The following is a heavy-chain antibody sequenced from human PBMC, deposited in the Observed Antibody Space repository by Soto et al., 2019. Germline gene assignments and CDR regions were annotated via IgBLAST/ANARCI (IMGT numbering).Heavy chain of an antibody. CDR3: AKSPGGLDGYNSDYYGMDV. Sequence: PEESRILTCLGSGIALITYPTTWVGTDAGKWLEWASAIGGSGTGGRTYYADSVKGQFTISRDNSKNTVYLQMNSLRADDTAVYYCAKSPGGLDGYNSDYYGMDVWGQGNTVNVS. J-gene: IGHJ6*02. CDR1: GIALITYP. CDR2: IGGSGTGGRT. V-gene: IGHV3-23*01. D-gene: IGHD5-12*01.